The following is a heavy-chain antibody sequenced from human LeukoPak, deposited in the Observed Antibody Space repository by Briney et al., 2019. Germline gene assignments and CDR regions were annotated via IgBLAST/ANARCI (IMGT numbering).Heavy chain of an antibody. D-gene: IGHD6-19*01. CDR2: IKQDGSER. J-gene: IGHJ4*02. CDR3: ATGAGCGY. CDR1: GFTFSSYW. Sequence: GGSLRLSCAASGFTFSSYWRTWVRQPPGKGLEWVANIKQDGSERNYVDSVKGRFTISRDNAKNSLYLQMNTLRDEDTAVYYCATGAGCGYWGQGTLVTVSS. V-gene: IGHV3-7*03.